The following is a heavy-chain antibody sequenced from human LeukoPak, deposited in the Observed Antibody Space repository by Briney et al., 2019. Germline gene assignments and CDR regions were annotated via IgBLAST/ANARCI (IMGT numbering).Heavy chain of an antibody. D-gene: IGHD3-10*01. CDR1: GGSISSYY. J-gene: IGHJ4*02. CDR2: NQNSGNT. V-gene: IGHV4-4*08. CDR3: ARGESFGY. Sequence: SETLSLTCTVSGGSISSYYWSWIRQPPGKGLEWIGYNQNSGNTNYNPSLKSRVTILVDTSKNQFYLKLSSVTAADTAVYYCARGESFGYWGQGTLVTVSS.